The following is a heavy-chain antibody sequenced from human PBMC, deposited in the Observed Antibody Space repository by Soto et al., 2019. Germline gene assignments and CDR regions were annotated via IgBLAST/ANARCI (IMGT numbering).Heavy chain of an antibody. Sequence: ASVKVSCKASGYTFTSYGISWVRQAPGQGLEWMGWVSAYNGNTNYAQKLQGRVTMTTDTSTSTAYMELRSLRSDDTAVYYCARFYCGGDCSTYYYYYYYGTDVWGQGTTVTVSS. CDR2: VSAYNGNT. D-gene: IGHD2-21*02. CDR1: GYTFTSYG. CDR3: ARFYCGGDCSTYYYYYYYGTDV. J-gene: IGHJ6*02. V-gene: IGHV1-18*01.